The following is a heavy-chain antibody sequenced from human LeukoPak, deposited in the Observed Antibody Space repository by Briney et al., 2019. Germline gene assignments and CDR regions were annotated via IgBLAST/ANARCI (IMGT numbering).Heavy chain of an antibody. J-gene: IGHJ4*02. CDR2: ISSSSSYI. CDR1: GFTFSSYS. Sequence: PGGSLRLSCAASGFTFSSYSMNWVRQAPGKGLEWVSSISSSSSYIYYADSMKGRFTISRDNAKNSLYLQMNSLRAEDTAVYYCARGYSSGWYYFDYWGQGTLVTVSS. D-gene: IGHD6-19*01. V-gene: IGHV3-21*01. CDR3: ARGYSSGWYYFDY.